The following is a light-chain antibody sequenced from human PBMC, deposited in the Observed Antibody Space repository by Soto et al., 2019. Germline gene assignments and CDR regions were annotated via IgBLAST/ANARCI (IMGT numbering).Light chain of an antibody. CDR2: GAS. J-gene: IGKJ5*01. V-gene: IGKV3-15*01. Sequence: VMTQSPATLSVSPGERAILSCRASQSVRSNLAWHQQKPGQPPRLLIYGASTRAPDIPIRFSGSGSGTEFTLTITGLQSDDFAVSYCQQYNNWPLTFGQGKRLAIK. CDR3: QQYNNWPLT. CDR1: QSVRSN.